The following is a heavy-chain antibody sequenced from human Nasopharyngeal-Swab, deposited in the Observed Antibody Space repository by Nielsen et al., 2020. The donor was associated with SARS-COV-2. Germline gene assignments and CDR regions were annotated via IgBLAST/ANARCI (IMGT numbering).Heavy chain of an antibody. CDR3: ARAYYFDS. V-gene: IGHV3-74*01. J-gene: IGHJ4*02. Sequence: GGSLRLSFAASGFSFSSFWMHWVRQAPGKGLVWVARIKSDGSSTSYADSVKGRFTISRGNAKNTLYLQMNSLRAEDTAVYYCARAYYFDSWGQGTLVTVSS. CDR2: IKSDGSST. CDR1: GFSFSSFW.